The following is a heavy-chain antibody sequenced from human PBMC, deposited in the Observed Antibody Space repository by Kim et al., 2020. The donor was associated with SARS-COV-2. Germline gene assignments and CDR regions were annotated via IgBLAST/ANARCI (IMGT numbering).Heavy chain of an antibody. CDR2: INHSGST. D-gene: IGHD6-13*01. J-gene: IGHJ4*02. CDR1: GGSFSGYY. Sequence: SETLSLTCAVYGGSFSGYYWSWIRQPPGKGLEWIGEINHSGSTNYNPSLKSRVTISVDTSKNQFSLKLSSVTAADTAVYYCARTIIAAAGTGFFDYWGQGTLVTVSS. CDR3: ARTIIAAAGTGFFDY. V-gene: IGHV4-34*01.